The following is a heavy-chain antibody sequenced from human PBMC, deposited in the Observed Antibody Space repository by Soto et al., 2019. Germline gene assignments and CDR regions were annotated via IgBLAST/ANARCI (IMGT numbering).Heavy chain of an antibody. CDR3: ARDHVVSRNWFDP. J-gene: IGHJ5*02. V-gene: IGHV3-74*01. CDR1: GFTFSSYW. D-gene: IGHD2-21*01. CDR2: INSDGSST. Sequence: EVQLVESGGGLVQPGGSLRLSCAASGFTFSSYWMHWVRQAPGKGLVWVSRINSDGSSTSYADSVKGRFTISRDNAKNTLYLQMNSPRDEDTAVYYCARDHVVSRNWFDPWGQGTLVTVSS.